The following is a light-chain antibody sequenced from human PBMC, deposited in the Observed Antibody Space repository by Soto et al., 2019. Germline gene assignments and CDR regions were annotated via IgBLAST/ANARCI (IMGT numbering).Light chain of an antibody. CDR2: DAS. J-gene: IGKJ5*01. CDR1: QTISGW. V-gene: IGKV1-5*01. Sequence: DIQMTQSPSTLSASVIDIVTITFLASQTISGWLAWYQQKPGKVPNLLIYDASSLQSGVPSRFSGSGSGTEFTLTISRLQPDDFATYYCQQYNSYAITFGQGTRLEIK. CDR3: QQYNSYAIT.